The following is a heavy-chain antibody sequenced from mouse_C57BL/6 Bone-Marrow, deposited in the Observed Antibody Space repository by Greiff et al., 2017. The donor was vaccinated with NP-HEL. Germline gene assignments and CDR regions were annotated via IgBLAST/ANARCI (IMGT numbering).Heavy chain of an antibody. CDR1: GYTFTSYW. J-gene: IGHJ1*03. D-gene: IGHD1-1*01. V-gene: IGHV1-69*01. CDR3: ARSSPIYYYGSSPYWYFDV. CDR2: IDPSDSYT. Sequence: VQLQQSGAELVMPGASVKLSCKASGYTFTSYWMHWVKQRPGQGLEWIGEIDPSDSYTNYNQKFKGKSTLTVDKSSSTAYMQLSSLTSEDSAVYYCARSSPIYYYGSSPYWYFDVWGTGTTVTVSS.